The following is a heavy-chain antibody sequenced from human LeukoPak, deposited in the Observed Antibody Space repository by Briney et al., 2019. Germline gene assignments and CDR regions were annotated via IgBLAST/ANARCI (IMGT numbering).Heavy chain of an antibody. D-gene: IGHD2-8*01. CDR3: AKDRGVVLMVYARPYGMDV. J-gene: IGHJ6*02. CDR1: GFTFSSYG. Sequence: PGRSLRLSCAASGFTFSSYGMHWVRQAPGKGLEWVAVISYDGSNKYYADSVKGRFTISRDNSKNTLYLQMNSLRAEDTAVYYCAKDRGVVLMVYARPYGMDVWGQGTTVTVSS. CDR2: ISYDGSNK. V-gene: IGHV3-30*18.